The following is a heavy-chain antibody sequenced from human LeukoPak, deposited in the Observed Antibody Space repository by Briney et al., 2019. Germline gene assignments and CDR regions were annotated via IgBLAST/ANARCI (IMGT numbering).Heavy chain of an antibody. J-gene: IGHJ4*02. D-gene: IGHD6-19*01. V-gene: IGHV1-18*04. CDR2: ISGNSGLT. CDR3: ARVPHQWLVLPYCDY. CDR1: GYTFTTCE. Sequence: ASVKVSCKASGYTFTTCEIAWLRQAPGQGLEWMGWISGNSGLTNYAPNFQGRVTMTTDTSTTTAYMELSSLTLDDTAVYFCARVPHQWLVLPYCDYWGQGTLVTVSS.